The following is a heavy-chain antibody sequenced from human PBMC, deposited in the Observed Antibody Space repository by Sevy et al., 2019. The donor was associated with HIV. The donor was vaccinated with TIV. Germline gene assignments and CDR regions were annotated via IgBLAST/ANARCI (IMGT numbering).Heavy chain of an antibody. Sequence: GGSLRLSCAASGFTFSSYSMNWVRQAPGKGLEWVSYISSSSSTIYYADSVKGRFTISRDNAKNSLYLQMNSLRAEDTAVYYWATVTGQNGDCPQRYYYYGMDVWGQGTTVTVSS. CDR3: ATVTGQNGDCPQRYYYYGMDV. D-gene: IGHD2-21*02. CDR2: ISSSSSTI. CDR1: GFTFSSYS. V-gene: IGHV3-48*01. J-gene: IGHJ6*02.